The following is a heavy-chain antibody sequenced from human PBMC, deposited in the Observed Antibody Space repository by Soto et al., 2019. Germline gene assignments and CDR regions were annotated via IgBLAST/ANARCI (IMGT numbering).Heavy chain of an antibody. CDR3: AKVGRSKDAFDI. D-gene: IGHD2-15*01. V-gene: IGHV3-23*01. CDR1: GFTFSSYA. Sequence: LRLSCAASGFTFSSYAMSGVRQAPGKGLEWVSAISGSGGSTYYADSVKGRFTISRDNSKNTLYLQMNSLRAEDTAVYYCAKVGRSKDAFDIWGQGTMVTVSS. CDR2: ISGSGGST. J-gene: IGHJ3*02.